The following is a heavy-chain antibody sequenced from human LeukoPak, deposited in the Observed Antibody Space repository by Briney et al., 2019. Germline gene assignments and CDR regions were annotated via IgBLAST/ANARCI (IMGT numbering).Heavy chain of an antibody. CDR1: GYTFTSCG. V-gene: IGHV1-18*01. J-gene: IGHJ4*02. CDR2: ISAYNGNT. CDR3: ARMSSSGYYSGY. D-gene: IGHD3-22*01. Sequence: ASVKVSCKASGYTFTSCGISWVRQAPGQGLEWMGWISAYNGNTNYAQKLQGRVTMTTDTSTSTAYMELRSLRSDDTAVYYCARMSSSGYYSGYWGQGTLVTVSS.